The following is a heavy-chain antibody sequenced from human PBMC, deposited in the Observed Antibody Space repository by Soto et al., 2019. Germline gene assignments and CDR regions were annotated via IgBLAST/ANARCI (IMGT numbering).Heavy chain of an antibody. V-gene: IGHV4-59*01. CDR3: ARDLDTAMVGY. CDR2: IYNIGST. Sequence: SETLSLTCTVSGGSISGYYWSWLRQPPGKGLEWIGYIYNIGSTNYNPSLKSRVTISVDTSKNQFSLRLSSVTAADTAVYYCARDLDTAMVGYWGQGTLVTVPQ. D-gene: IGHD5-18*01. CDR1: GGSISGYY. J-gene: IGHJ4*02.